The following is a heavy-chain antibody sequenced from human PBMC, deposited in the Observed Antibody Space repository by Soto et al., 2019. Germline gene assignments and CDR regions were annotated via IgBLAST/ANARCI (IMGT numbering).Heavy chain of an antibody. CDR1: GYTFTSYY. CDR3: AKMAYYSSGFGAFDI. D-gene: IGHD3-22*01. Sequence: ASVKVSCKASGYTFTSYYMQWVRQAPGQGLEWMGIIHPRGGSTSYAQKFQGRVTMTRDTSTSTVYMERSSLRSEDTAVYYCAKMAYYSSGFGAFDIWGQGTMVTVSS. CDR2: IHPRGGST. V-gene: IGHV1-46*01. J-gene: IGHJ3*02.